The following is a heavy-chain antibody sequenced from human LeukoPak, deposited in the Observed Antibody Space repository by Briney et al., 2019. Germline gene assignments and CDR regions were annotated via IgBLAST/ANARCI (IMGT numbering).Heavy chain of an antibody. D-gene: IGHD5-18*01. CDR3: ASQFVDTAMVKDYYYYMDV. J-gene: IGHJ6*03. Sequence: SETLSLTCTVSGGSISSSSYYWGWIRQPPGKGLEWIGSIYYSGSTYYNPSLKSRVTISVDTSKNQFSLKLSSVTAADTAVYYCASQFVDTAMVKDYYYYMDVWGKGTTVTVSS. CDR2: IYYSGST. CDR1: GGSISSSSYY. V-gene: IGHV4-39*01.